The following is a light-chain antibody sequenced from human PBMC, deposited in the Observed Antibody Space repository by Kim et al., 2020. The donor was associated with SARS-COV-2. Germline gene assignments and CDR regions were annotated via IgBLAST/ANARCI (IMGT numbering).Light chain of an antibody. CDR2: DAS. J-gene: IGKJ4*01. Sequence: LSTEETATRSCRASQSVSSYLAWYQQRPGQAPRLLIYDASNRATGIPARFSGSGAGTDFTLTISSLEPEDFAVYYCQQRSNWPPTFGGGTKVDIK. CDR1: QSVSSY. V-gene: IGKV3-11*01. CDR3: QQRSNWPPT.